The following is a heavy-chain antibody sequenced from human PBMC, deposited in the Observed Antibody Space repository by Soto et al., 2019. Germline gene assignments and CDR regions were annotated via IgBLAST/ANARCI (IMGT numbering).Heavy chain of an antibody. V-gene: IGHV3-43D*04. D-gene: IGHD3-10*01. Sequence: LSLSCAASGFTFDDYAMHWVRQAPGKGLEWVSLISWDGGSTYYADSVKGRFTISRDNSKNSLYLQMNSLRAEDTALYYCAKDIDDYYGSGSLHYYYGMDVWGQGTTVTVSS. CDR1: GFTFDDYA. CDR2: ISWDGGST. CDR3: AKDIDDYYGSGSLHYYYGMDV. J-gene: IGHJ6*02.